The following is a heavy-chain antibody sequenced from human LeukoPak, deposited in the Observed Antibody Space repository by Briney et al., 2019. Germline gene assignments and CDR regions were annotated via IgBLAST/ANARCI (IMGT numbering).Heavy chain of an antibody. V-gene: IGHV3-23*01. CDR2: GSSIGGRT. Sequence: GGSLRLSCAASGVTFSSHGISWVRQAPGKGRGWGSGGSSIGGRTYYADSVKGRFTISRQHSKHQLSLHMNSLSVEDTAVYYCAKERLTMVRGVIIGDRDGAFHICRQGTMVTVPS. J-gene: IGHJ3*02. CDR3: AKERLTMVRGVIIGDRDGAFHI. CDR1: GVTFSSHG. D-gene: IGHD3-10*01.